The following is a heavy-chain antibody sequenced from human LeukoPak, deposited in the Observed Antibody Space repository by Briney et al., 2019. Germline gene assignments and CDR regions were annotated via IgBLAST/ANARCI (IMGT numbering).Heavy chain of an antibody. Sequence: PGGSLKISCQGFGYSFTSYWIAWVRQMPGKGLEWMGIIYPGDSDTRYSPSFQGQVTISADKSISTAYLQWSSLKASDTAMYYCATTMAAAGTGNWFDPWGQGTLVTVSS. J-gene: IGHJ5*02. V-gene: IGHV5-51*01. CDR2: IYPGDSDT. CDR1: GYSFTSYW. D-gene: IGHD6-13*01. CDR3: ATTMAAAGTGNWFDP.